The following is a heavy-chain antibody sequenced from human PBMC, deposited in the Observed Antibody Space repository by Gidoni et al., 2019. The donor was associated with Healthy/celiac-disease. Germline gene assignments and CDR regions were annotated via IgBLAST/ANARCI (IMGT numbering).Heavy chain of an antibody. CDR3: ARDNGATMVRGVIVDYYYYYMDV. CDR2: ISSSSSYI. Sequence: EVQLVESGGGLVKPGGSLRLSCAASGFTFSSYSMNWVRQAPGKGLEWVSSISSSSSYIYYADSVKGRFTISRDNAKNSLYLQMNSLRAEDTAVYYCARDNGATMVRGVIVDYYYYYMDVWGKGTTVTVSS. V-gene: IGHV3-21*01. D-gene: IGHD3-10*01. J-gene: IGHJ6*03. CDR1: GFTFSSYS.